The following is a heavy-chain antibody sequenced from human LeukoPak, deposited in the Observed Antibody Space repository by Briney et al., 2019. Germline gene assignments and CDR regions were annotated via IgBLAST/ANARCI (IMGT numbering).Heavy chain of an antibody. CDR3: STWNYVEY. CDR2: ISNSGGDT. Sequence: GSLRLSCAASGDTFSSYATRWVRQAPGKGLEWVSAISNSGGDTSYSDSVKGRFTISRDNSKSTLYLQMNSLRAEDTAIYYCSTWNYVEYWGQGTLVTVSS. CDR1: GDTFSSYA. V-gene: IGHV3-23*01. J-gene: IGHJ4*02. D-gene: IGHD2-2*01.